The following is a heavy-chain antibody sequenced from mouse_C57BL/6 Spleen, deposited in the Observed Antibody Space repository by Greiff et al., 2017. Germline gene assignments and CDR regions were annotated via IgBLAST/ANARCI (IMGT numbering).Heavy chain of an antibody. V-gene: IGHV5-6*02. CDR2: ISSGGSYT. D-gene: IGHD2-13*01. CDR1: GFTFSSYG. J-gene: IGHJ4*01. Sequence: EVMLVESGGDLVKPGGSLKLSCAASGFTFSSYGMSWVRQTPDKRLEWVATISSGGSYTYYPDSVKGRFTISRDNAKNTLYLQMSSLKSEDTAMYYCARHGDYEMVDYWGQGTSVTVSS. CDR3: ARHGDYEMVDY.